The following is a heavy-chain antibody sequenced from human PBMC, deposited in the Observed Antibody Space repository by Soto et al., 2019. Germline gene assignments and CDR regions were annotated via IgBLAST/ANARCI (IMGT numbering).Heavy chain of an antibody. D-gene: IGHD4-4*01. CDR1: GGSISSGSYS. V-gene: IGHV4-30-2*01. J-gene: IGHJ6*02. CDR3: ATQSYSNSGAYYYYAMDV. Sequence: KPSETLSLTCAVSGGSISSGSYSWSWIRQPPGKGLEWIGYIYQSGSTYYNPSLKSRVTISVDRSRNQFSLKLSSVTAADTAVYFCATQSYSNSGAYYYYAMDVWGQGTTVTVSS. CDR2: IYQSGST.